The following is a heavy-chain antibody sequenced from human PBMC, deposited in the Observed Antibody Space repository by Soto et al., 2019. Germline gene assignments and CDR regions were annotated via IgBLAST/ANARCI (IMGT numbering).Heavy chain of an antibody. V-gene: IGHV4-31*03. D-gene: IGHD2-2*01. Sequence: QVQLQESGPGLVKPSQTLSLTCTVSGGSISSGGYYWSWIRQHPGKGLEWIGYIYYSGSTYYNPSLKSRVTISVDTSKNQFSLKLSSVTAAATAVYYCARLSVVVPAAISYWGQGTLVTVSS. J-gene: IGHJ4*02. CDR2: IYYSGST. CDR3: ARLSVVVPAAISY. CDR1: GGSISSGGYY.